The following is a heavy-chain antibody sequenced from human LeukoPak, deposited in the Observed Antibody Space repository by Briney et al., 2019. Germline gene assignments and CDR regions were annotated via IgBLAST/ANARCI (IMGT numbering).Heavy chain of an antibody. V-gene: IGHV1-18*01. CDR1: GYTFTSYG. CDR2: ISAYNGNT. D-gene: IGHD3-10*01. J-gene: IGHJ5*02. CDR3: ARMELLWFGELKPGNWFDP. Sequence: GASVKVSCKASGYTFTSYGISWVRQAPGQGLEWMGWISAYNGNTNYAQKLQGRVTMTTDTSTSTAYMELRSLRSDDTAVYYCARMELLWFGELKPGNWFDPWGQGTLVTVSS.